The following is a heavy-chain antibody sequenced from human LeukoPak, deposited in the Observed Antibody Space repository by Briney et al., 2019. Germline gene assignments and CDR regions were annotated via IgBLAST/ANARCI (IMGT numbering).Heavy chain of an antibody. CDR2: INPNSGGK. Sequence: ASVKVSCKASGYTFTGYYMHWVRQAPGQGLEWMGWINPNSGGKNYAQKFQGRVTITRDTAISTAYMELSRLRSDDSAVYYCARDPAGGGDYWGQGTLVTVSS. V-gene: IGHV1-2*02. CDR1: GYTFTGYY. CDR3: ARDPAGGGDY. D-gene: IGHD6-25*01. J-gene: IGHJ4*02.